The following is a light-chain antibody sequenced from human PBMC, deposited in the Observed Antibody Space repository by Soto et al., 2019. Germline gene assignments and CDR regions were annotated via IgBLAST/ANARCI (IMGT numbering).Light chain of an antibody. CDR3: QQYNGYSWT. CDR1: HSISQW. J-gene: IGKJ1*01. Sequence: DIQMTQSPSTLSASVGDRVAITCRASHSISQWVAWYQQKPGRAPELLIYDASKLKSGVPSRFSGSGSGTEFSLTITSLQPDDSAMYSCQQYNGYSWTFGRGTKVEIK. V-gene: IGKV1-5*01. CDR2: DAS.